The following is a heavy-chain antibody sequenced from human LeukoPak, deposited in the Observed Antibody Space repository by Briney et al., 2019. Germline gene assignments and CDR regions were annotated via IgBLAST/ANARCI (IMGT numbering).Heavy chain of an antibody. CDR1: GGTFSSYA. J-gene: IGHJ4*02. Sequence: GASVKVSCKASGGTFSSYAISWVRQAPGQGLEWMGRIIPILGIANYAQKFQGGVTITADKSTSTAYMELSSLRSEDTAVYYCVCAVVVAATYKYFDYWGQGTLVTVSS. D-gene: IGHD2-15*01. CDR3: VCAVVVAATYKYFDY. CDR2: IIPILGIA. V-gene: IGHV1-69*04.